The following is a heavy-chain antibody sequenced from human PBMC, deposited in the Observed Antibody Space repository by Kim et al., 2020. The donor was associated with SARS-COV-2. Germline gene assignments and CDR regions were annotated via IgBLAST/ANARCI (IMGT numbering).Heavy chain of an antibody. Sequence: YYADSVKGRFTISRDNSKNTLYLQMSSLRAEDTAVYYCVKEASEDYYFDYWGQGTLVTVSS. CDR3: VKEASEDYYFDY. J-gene: IGHJ4*02. V-gene: IGHV3-64D*06.